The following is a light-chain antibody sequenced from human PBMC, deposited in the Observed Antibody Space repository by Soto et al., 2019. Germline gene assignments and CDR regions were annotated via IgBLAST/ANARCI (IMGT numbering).Light chain of an antibody. CDR1: SGPVFTSSY. CDR3: LLYLGGGIWV. Sequence: QTVVTQEPSFSVSPGGTVTLTCGLSSGPVFTSSYPNWYQQTPGQAPRTLIFNTNTRSSGVPDRCSGSILGDKAALTSTGAQADDDSYYYCLLYLGGGIWVFGGGTKVTV. V-gene: IGLV8-61*01. CDR2: NTN. J-gene: IGLJ3*02.